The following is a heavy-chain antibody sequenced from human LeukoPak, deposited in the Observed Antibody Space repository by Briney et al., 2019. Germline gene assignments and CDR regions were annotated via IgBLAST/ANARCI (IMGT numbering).Heavy chain of an antibody. J-gene: IGHJ3*02. V-gene: IGHV1-69*13. Sequence: ASVKVSCKASGGTFISYAISWVRQAPGQGLEWMGGIIPIFGTANYAQKFQGRVTITADESTSTAYMELSSLRSEDTAVYYCARDFVDHAFDIWGQGTMVTVSS. CDR2: IIPIFGTA. CDR1: GGTFISYA. D-gene: IGHD3-3*01. CDR3: ARDFVDHAFDI.